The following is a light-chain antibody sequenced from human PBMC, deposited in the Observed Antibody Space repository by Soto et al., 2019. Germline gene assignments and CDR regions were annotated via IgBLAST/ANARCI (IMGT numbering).Light chain of an antibody. J-gene: IGKJ3*01. CDR2: DAA. V-gene: IGKV3-20*01. Sequence: EIVLTQSPGTLSLSPGERATLSCRASQSVPSNYLAWYQQKPGQAPRLLIHDAASRATGIPDRFSGSGSGTDFTLTISRLEPEDLAVYYCQQHHGSPFTFGPGTKVDIK. CDR3: QQHHGSPFT. CDR1: QSVPSNY.